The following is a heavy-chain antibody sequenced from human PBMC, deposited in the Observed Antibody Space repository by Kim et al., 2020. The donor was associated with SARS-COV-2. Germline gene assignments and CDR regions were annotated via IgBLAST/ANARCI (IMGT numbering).Heavy chain of an antibody. J-gene: IGHJ4*02. V-gene: IGHV3-23*05. D-gene: IGHD3-16*01. CDR3: AKGAFGGYIEY. CDR1: GFTFTTYA. CDR2: VYNSAVTT. Sequence: GGSLRLSCAASGFTFTTYAMNWVRQAPGKGLEWVAHVYNSAVTTNYAESVKGRFTISRDNFQNMVYLQMNSLRAEDTAVYFCAKGAFGGYIEYFGQGILV.